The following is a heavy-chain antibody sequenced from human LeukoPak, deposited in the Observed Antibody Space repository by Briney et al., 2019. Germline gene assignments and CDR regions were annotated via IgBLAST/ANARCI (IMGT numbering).Heavy chain of an antibody. CDR2: IIPILGIA. CDR1: GGTFSIYA. J-gene: IGHJ4*02. V-gene: IGHV1-69*04. Sequence: GASVKVSCKASGGTFSIYAISWVRQAPGQGLEWMGRIIPILGIANYAQKFQGRVTITADKSTSTAYMELSSLRSEDTAVYYCARGTSGYYDSSGYYSLDYWGQGTLVTVSS. CDR3: ARGTSGYYDSSGYYSLDY. D-gene: IGHD3-22*01.